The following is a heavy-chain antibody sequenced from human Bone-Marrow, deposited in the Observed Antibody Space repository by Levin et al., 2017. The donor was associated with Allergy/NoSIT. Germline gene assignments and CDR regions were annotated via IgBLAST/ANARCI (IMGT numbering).Heavy chain of an antibody. Sequence: SETLSLTCTVSGGSIRSYYWSWIRQPPGKGLEWIGYIYYSGSTNYNPSLKSRVTISVDTSKNQFSLKLSSVTAADTAVYYCARQTRWSSSPGRFDLWGRGTLVTVSS. CDR3: ARQTRWSSSPGRFDL. CDR1: GGSIRSYY. V-gene: IGHV4-59*08. CDR2: IYYSGST. J-gene: IGHJ2*01. D-gene: IGHD2-15*01.